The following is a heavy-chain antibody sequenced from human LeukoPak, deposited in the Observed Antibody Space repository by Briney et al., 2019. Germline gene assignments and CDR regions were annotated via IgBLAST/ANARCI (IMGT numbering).Heavy chain of an antibody. CDR2: VNREGTTS. J-gene: IGHJ4*02. D-gene: IGHD3-9*01. CDR1: GFTFSTYW. V-gene: IGHV3-74*01. Sequence: PGGSLRLSCAASGFTFSTYWMHWGRQVPGKGLVWVSRVNREGTTSAYADSVKGRFTISRDNDKNTLYLQMNSLRVEDTAVYYCARDVDWILFDYWGQGTLVTVSS. CDR3: ARDVDWILFDY.